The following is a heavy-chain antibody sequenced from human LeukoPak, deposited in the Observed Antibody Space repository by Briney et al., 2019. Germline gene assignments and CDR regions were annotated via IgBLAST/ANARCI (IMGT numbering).Heavy chain of an antibody. V-gene: IGHV4-34*01. J-gene: IGHJ4*02. CDR1: GGSFSGYY. D-gene: IGHD3-22*01. Sequence: PSETLSLTCAVYGGSFSGYYWSWIRQPPGKGLEWIGEINHSGSTNYNPSLKSRVTISVDTSKNQFSLKLSSVTAADTAVYYCAMEVPREGHYDSSGFSHWGQGTLVTVSS. CDR2: INHSGST. CDR3: AMEVPREGHYDSSGFSH.